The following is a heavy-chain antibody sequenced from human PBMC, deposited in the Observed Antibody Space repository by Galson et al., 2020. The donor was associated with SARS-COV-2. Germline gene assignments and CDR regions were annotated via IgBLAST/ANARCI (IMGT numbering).Heavy chain of an antibody. Sequence: ASVKVSCKASGYTFTSYAMHWVRQAPGQRLEWMGWINAGNGNTKYSQKFQGRVTITRDTSASTAYMELSSLRSEDTAVYYCARAQGLRADIVATIGDYWGQGTLVTVSS. CDR3: ARAQGLRADIVATIGDY. V-gene: IGHV1-3*01. D-gene: IGHD5-12*01. CDR1: GYTFTSYA. J-gene: IGHJ4*02. CDR2: INAGNGNT.